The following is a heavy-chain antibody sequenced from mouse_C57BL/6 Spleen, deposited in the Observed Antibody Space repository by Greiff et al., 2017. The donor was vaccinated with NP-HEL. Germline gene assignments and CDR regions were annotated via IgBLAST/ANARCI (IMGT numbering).Heavy chain of an antibody. V-gene: IGHV1-82*01. CDR3: ASNYYGYDGHYFDY. J-gene: IGHJ2*01. D-gene: IGHD2-2*01. Sequence: QVQLQQSGPELVKPGASVKISCKASGYAFSSSWMNWVKQRPGKGLEWIGRIYPGDGDTNYNGKFKGKATLTADKSSSTAYMQLISLTSEDSAVYFCASNYYGYDGHYFDYWGQGTTLTVSS. CDR2: IYPGDGDT. CDR1: GYAFSSSW.